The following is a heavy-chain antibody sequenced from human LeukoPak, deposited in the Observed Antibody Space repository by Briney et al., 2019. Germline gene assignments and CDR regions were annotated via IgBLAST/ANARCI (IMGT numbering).Heavy chain of an antibody. Sequence: SETLSLTCSVSGASISSYYWSWIRQPPGKGLEWIGYIYYSGSTNYNPSLKSRVTISVDTSKNQFSLKLSSVTAADTAVYYCARDRGMESDAFDIWGQGTMVTVSS. V-gene: IGHV4-59*01. CDR2: IYYSGST. D-gene: IGHD3-10*01. CDR1: GASISSYY. J-gene: IGHJ3*02. CDR3: ARDRGMESDAFDI.